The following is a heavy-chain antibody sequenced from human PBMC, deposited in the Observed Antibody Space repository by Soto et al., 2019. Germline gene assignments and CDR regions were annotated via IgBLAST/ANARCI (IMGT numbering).Heavy chain of an antibody. CDR2: ISAHNGNT. D-gene: IGHD1-1*01. CDR1: GSTFTSYG. CDR3: ARGRYGDY. V-gene: IGHV1-18*01. J-gene: IGHJ4*02. Sequence: QVHLVQSGAEAKKPGASVKVSCKASGSTFTSYGITWVRQAPGQGLEWMGWISAHNGNTDYAQKLQGRVIVTRDTSTSTAYMELRSLISDDTAVYYCARGRYGDYWGQGALVTVSS.